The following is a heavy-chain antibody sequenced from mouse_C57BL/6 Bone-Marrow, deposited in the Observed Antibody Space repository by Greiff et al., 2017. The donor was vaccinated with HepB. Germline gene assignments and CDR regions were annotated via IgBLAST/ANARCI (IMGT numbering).Heavy chain of an antibody. CDR2: IHPNSGST. D-gene: IGHD1-1*01. Sequence: QVQLQQPGAELVKPGASVKLSCKASCYTFTSYWMHWVKQRPGQGLEWIGMIHPNSGSTNYNEKFKSKATLTVDKSSSTAYMQLSSLTSEDSAVYYCARDTTAPMDYWGQGTSVTVSS. CDR3: ARDTTAPMDY. J-gene: IGHJ4*01. V-gene: IGHV1-64*01. CDR1: CYTFTSYW.